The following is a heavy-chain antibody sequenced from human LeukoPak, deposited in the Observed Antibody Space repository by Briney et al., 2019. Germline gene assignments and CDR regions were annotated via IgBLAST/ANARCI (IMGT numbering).Heavy chain of an antibody. CDR2: VYYSGTT. V-gene: IGHV4-39*07. CDR3: ARGTLYSGWSYYFDY. J-gene: IGHJ4*02. CDR1: GGSISLSYYY. Sequence: SETLSLTCSVSGGSISLSYYYWGWIRQPPGKALEWIGSVYYSGTTSYNPSLKSRVTISVDMSKNHFSLRLSSVTAADTAMHYCARGTLYSGWSYYFDYWGRGSQVTVSS. D-gene: IGHD6-19*01.